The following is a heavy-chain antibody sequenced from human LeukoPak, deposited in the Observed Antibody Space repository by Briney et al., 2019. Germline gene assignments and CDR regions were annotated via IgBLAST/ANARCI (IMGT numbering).Heavy chain of an antibody. D-gene: IGHD5-24*01. CDR3: ARETEMANLDY. CDR1: GFTFSSYW. CDR2: IKQDGSEK. Sequence: GGSLRLSCVASGFTFSSYWMTWVRQAPGKGLEWVANIKQDGSEKYYVDSVKGRFTISRDNAKKSLYLQMNSLRAEDTAVYYCARETEMANLDYWGQGTLVTVSS. V-gene: IGHV3-7*04. J-gene: IGHJ4*02.